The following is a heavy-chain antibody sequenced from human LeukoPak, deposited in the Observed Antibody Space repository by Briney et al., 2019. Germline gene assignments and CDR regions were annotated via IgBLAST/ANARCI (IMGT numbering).Heavy chain of an antibody. CDR1: GFTVSNNY. CDR2: IYSGAGT. CDR3: ARDGEQWGFDY. J-gene: IGHJ4*02. V-gene: IGHV3-66*01. D-gene: IGHD6-19*01. Sequence: SGGSLRLSCAASGFTVSNNYMSWVRQAPGKGLEWVSVIYSGAGTYYADSVKGRFTISRDNSKNTLYLQMNSLRAEDTAVYYCARDGEQWGFDYWGQGTLVTVSS.